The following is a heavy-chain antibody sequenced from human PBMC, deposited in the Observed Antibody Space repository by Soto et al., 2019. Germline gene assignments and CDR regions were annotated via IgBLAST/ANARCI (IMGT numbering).Heavy chain of an antibody. J-gene: IGHJ6*02. CDR3: AKGGIFGVVMPGMDV. V-gene: IGHV3-30*18. Sequence: WGSRRLSCSSSVFTVISYGMHWFRQAPGNWLEWVAVIAYYGSNKYYAYSVKGRFTISRDNSKNTLYLQMNSLRAEDTAVYYCAKGGIFGVVMPGMDVWGQGTTVTVSS. CDR1: VFTVISYG. CDR2: IAYYGSNK. D-gene: IGHD3-3*01.